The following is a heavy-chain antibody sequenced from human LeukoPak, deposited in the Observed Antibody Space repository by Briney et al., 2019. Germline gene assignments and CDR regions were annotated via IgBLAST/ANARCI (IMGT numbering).Heavy chain of an antibody. D-gene: IGHD3-22*01. CDR1: GGTFSSYT. CDR2: IIPILGIA. J-gene: IGHJ6*02. V-gene: IGHV1-69*02. Sequence: SVKVSCKASGGTFSSYTISWVRQAPGQGLEWMGRIIPILGIANYAQKFQGRVTITADKSTSTAYMELSSLRSEDTAVYYRARNYDSSGYYYYYYGMDVWGQGTTVTVSS. CDR3: ARNYDSSGYYYYYYGMDV.